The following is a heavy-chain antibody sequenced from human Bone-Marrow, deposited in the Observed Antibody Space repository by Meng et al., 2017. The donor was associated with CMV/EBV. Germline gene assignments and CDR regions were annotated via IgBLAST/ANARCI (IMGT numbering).Heavy chain of an antibody. D-gene: IGHD4-23*01. CDR1: EGSIRNNTW. J-gene: IGHJ4*02. CDR2: NYHSGST. V-gene: IGHV4-4*02. Sequence: TCADTEGSIRNNTWWRWGRQPAGKGLEWIGENYHSGSTNYNPSQKSRVTISVDKSKNQLSMKLNSMTAADTAVYYCARDLGTVAPGFWGQGTLVTVSS. CDR3: ARDLGTVAPGF.